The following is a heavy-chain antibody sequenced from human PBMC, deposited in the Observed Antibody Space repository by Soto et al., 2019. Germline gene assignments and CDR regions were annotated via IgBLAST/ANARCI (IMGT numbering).Heavy chain of an antibody. V-gene: IGHV1-69*13. Sequence: GASVKVSCKASGGTFSSYAISWVRQAPGQGLEWMGGIIPIFGTANYAQKFQGRVTITADESTSTAYMELSSLRSEDTAVYYCARDKGTDSQYYYDSSGYYDRSYYGMDVWGQGTTVTVSS. CDR2: IIPIFGTA. CDR3: ARDKGTDSQYYYDSSGYYDRSYYGMDV. J-gene: IGHJ6*02. CDR1: GGTFSSYA. D-gene: IGHD3-22*01.